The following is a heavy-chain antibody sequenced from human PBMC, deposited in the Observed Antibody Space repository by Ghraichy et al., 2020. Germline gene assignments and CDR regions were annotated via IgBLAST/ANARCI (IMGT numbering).Heavy chain of an antibody. Sequence: GESLNISCAASGFTFSDYYMSWIRQAPGKGLEWISYISSSSSDTKYADSVKGRFTISRDNAKNSLYLQMNSLRAEDTAVYYCARDREAVTGSIEFDHWGQGILFTVS. J-gene: IGHJ4*02. CDR2: ISSSSSDT. CDR1: GFTFSDYY. V-gene: IGHV3-11*06. D-gene: IGHD6-19*01. CDR3: ARDREAVTGSIEFDH.